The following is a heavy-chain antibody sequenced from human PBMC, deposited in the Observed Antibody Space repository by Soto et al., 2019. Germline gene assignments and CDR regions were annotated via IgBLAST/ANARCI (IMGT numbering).Heavy chain of an antibody. Sequence: GGSLRLSCAASGFTFSNAWMNWVRQAPGKGLEWVGRIKSKTDGGTTDYAAPVKGRFTISRDDSKNTLYLQMNSLKTEDTAVYYCTTEAITMVRGAYFGMDVWGQGTTVTVSS. CDR2: IKSKTDGGTT. CDR3: TTEAITMVRGAYFGMDV. CDR1: GFTFSNAW. D-gene: IGHD3-10*01. J-gene: IGHJ6*02. V-gene: IGHV3-15*07.